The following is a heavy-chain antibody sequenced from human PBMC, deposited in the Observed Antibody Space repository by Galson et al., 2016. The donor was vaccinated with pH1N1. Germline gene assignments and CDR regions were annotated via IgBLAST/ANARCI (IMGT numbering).Heavy chain of an antibody. J-gene: IGHJ4*02. CDR2: VSQDGTYK. D-gene: IGHD5-12*01. CDR3: ARDQYSGFDDEAFDQ. Sequence: SLRLSCAASGFGFSNYGMHWVRQAPGKGLEWVAVVSQDGTYKDYADSVKGRFTISRDNSKRTLFLQMNSLRAEDTAVYYCARDQYSGFDDEAFDQWGQRTLVTVSS. V-gene: IGHV3-30*03. CDR1: GFGFSNYG.